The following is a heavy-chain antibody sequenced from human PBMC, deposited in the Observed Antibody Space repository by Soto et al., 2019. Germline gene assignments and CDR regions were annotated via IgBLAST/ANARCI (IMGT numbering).Heavy chain of an antibody. Sequence: ASVTVPCKASGFTFTSSAVQWVRPARGQRLEWIGWIVVGSGNTNYAQKFQERVTITRDMSTSTAYMELSSLRSEDTAVYYCAADEYYYDSSGYLLDYWGQGTLVTVSS. CDR1: GFTFTSSA. J-gene: IGHJ4*02. CDR2: IVVGSGNT. D-gene: IGHD3-22*01. V-gene: IGHV1-58*01. CDR3: AADEYYYDSSGYLLDY.